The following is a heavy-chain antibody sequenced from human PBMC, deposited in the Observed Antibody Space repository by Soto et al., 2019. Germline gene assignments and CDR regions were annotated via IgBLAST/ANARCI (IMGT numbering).Heavy chain of an antibody. CDR1: GGTFSSYA. Sequence: QVQLVQSGAEVKKPGSSVKVSCKASGGTFSSYAISWVRQAPGQGLEWMGGIIPIFGTANYAQKFQGRVTITADESTRPAYMELRSLRSEDTAVDYCARGGSGSSSGGYYYGMDVWGQGTTVTVSS. D-gene: IGHD6-6*01. CDR2: IIPIFGTA. J-gene: IGHJ6*02. V-gene: IGHV1-69*12. CDR3: ARGGSGSSSGGYYYGMDV.